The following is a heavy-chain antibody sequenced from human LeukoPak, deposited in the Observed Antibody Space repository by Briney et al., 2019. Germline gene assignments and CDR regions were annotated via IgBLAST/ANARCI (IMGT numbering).Heavy chain of an antibody. J-gene: IGHJ4*02. CDR3: ARVGARNSYGSGELDY. Sequence: SETLSLTCAVYGGSFSGYYWSWIRQPPGKGLEWIGEINHSGSTNYNPSLKSRVTISVDTSKNQFSLKLSSVTAADTAVYYCARVGARNSYGSGELDYWGQGTLVTVSS. CDR2: INHSGST. CDR1: GGSFSGYY. D-gene: IGHD3-10*01. V-gene: IGHV4-34*01.